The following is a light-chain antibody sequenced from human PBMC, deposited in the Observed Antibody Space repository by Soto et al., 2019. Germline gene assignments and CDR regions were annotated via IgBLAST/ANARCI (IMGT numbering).Light chain of an antibody. V-gene: IGLV1-40*01. J-gene: IGLJ1*01. CDR2: GIS. CDR3: QSYDSSLSGL. CDR1: SSNIGAGYD. Sequence: QSVLTQPPSVSGAPGQRVTISCTGSSSNIGAGYDVHWYQQLPGTAPKLLIYGISNRPSGVPDRFSGSKSGTSASLAITGLQAEDEADYYCQSYDSSLSGLFGTGTKVTVL.